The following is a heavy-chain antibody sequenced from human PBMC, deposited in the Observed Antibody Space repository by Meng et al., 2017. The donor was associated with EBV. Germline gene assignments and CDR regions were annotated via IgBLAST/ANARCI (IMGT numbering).Heavy chain of an antibody. CDR2: IIPILGTT. D-gene: IGHD6-19*01. CDR3: ARLCENKRLLAGFDY. CDR1: GGSFSSHG. J-gene: IGHJ4*02. V-gene: IGHV1-69*01. Sequence: QVQLVQSGAEVKMPXSSVRVSXKAYGGSFSSHGIAWVRQAPGEGPEWMGGIIPILGTTNYAQKFQGRLTIVADASTTTAYMELNSLRSEDTAVYFCARLCENKRLLAGFDYWGQGTLVTVSS.